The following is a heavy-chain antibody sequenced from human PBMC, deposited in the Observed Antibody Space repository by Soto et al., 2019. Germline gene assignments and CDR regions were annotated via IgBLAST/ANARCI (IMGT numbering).Heavy chain of an antibody. CDR3: ARGRYGDY. J-gene: IGHJ4*02. D-gene: IGHD1-1*01. CDR1: GYTFTSYG. V-gene: IGHV1-18*01. CDR2: ISAHNGNT. Sequence: QVHLVQSGAEVKKPGASVKVSCKASGYTFTSYGITWVRHAPGQGLEWMGWISAHNGNTDYAQKLQGRVIVTRDTSTSTAYMERRSLISDDTAVYYCARGRYGDYWGQGALVTVSS.